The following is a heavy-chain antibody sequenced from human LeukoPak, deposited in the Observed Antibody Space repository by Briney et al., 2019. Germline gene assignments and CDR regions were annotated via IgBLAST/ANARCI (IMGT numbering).Heavy chain of an antibody. Sequence: ASVKVSCKASGYTFTGYYMHWVRQAPGQGLEWMGWINPNSGGTNYAQKFQGRVTMTRDTSISRAYMELSRLRSDDTAVYYCAREYYDILTGYSYYFFDYWGQGTLVTVSS. CDR2: INPNSGGT. CDR1: GYTFTGYY. CDR3: AREYYDILTGYSYYFFDY. D-gene: IGHD3-9*01. V-gene: IGHV1-2*02. J-gene: IGHJ4*02.